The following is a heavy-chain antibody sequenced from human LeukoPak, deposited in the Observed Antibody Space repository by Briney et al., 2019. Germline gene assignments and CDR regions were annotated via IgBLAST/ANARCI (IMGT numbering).Heavy chain of an antibody. CDR2: ISGTGGST. CDR3: AKGWSNYFDY. V-gene: IGHV3-23*01. D-gene: IGHD3-3*01. CDR1: GFTFSSYA. J-gene: IGHJ4*02. Sequence: AGSLRLSCAASGFTFSSYAISWVRQAPGKWLEWVSTISGTGGSTYYADSVKGRFTISRDISKNTLYLQMNMNSLRAEDTAVYYCAKGWSNYFDYWGQGTLVTVSS.